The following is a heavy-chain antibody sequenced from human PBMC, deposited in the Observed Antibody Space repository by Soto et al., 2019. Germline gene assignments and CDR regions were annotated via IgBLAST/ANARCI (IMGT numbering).Heavy chain of an antibody. Sequence: GGSLRLSCAASGFTFSSYGMHWVRQAPGKGLEWVAVISYDGSNKYYADSVKGRFTISRDNSKNTLYLQMNSLRAEDAAVYYCAKPTGTTPYYFDYWGQGTLVTVSS. CDR1: GFTFSSYG. D-gene: IGHD1-7*01. CDR3: AKPTGTTPYYFDY. J-gene: IGHJ4*02. V-gene: IGHV3-30*18. CDR2: ISYDGSNK.